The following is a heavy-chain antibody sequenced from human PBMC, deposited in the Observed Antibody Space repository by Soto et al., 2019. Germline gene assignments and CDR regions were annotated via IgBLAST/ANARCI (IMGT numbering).Heavy chain of an antibody. CDR3: ARSSGDYVWYFDY. D-gene: IGHD3-16*01. CDR1: GFTFSSYW. CDR2: INSDGSST. V-gene: IGHV3-74*01. J-gene: IGHJ4*02. Sequence: EVQLLESGGGLVQPGGSLRLSCAASGFTFSSYWMHWVRQAPGKGLVWVSRINSDGSSTSYADSVKGRFTISRDNAKNTLYLQMNSLRAEDTAVYYCARSSGDYVWYFDYWGQGTLVTVSS.